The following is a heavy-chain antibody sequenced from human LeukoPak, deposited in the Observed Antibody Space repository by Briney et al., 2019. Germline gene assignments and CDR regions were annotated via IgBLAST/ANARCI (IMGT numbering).Heavy chain of an antibody. CDR1: GFTFSSYA. D-gene: IGHD3-16*02. Sequence: GSLRLSCAASGFTFSSYAMSWVRQAPGKGLEWVSAISGSGGSTYYADSVKGRFTISRDNSKSTLYLQMNSLRAEDTAVYYCAKDPYDYVWGSYRYIGYWGQGTLVTVSS. CDR3: AKDPYDYVWGSYRYIGY. V-gene: IGHV3-23*01. CDR2: ISGSGGST. J-gene: IGHJ4*02.